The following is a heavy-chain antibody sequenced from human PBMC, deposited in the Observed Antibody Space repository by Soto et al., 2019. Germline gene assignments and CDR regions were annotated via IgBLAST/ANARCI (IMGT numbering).Heavy chain of an antibody. CDR2: INTDGDVR. V-gene: IGHV3-48*01. CDR3: TRRDVFDL. Sequence: GGSLRLSCKVSGFTLSTSAMNWVRQAPGKGLEWVSYINTDGDVRHYADSVKGRFTVSRDNAKNLVYLQMNNVGADDTAVYFCTRRDVFDLWGQGATVTVSS. CDR1: GFTLSTSA. J-gene: IGHJ3*01.